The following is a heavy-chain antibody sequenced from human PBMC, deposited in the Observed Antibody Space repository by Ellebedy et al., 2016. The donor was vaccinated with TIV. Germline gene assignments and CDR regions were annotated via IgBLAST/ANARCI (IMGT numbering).Heavy chain of an antibody. Sequence: PGGSLRLSCAASGFTFSSYSMNWVRQSPGKGLEWVSYISSSSNIYYADAVKGRFTISRDNAKNSLYLQMNSLRDKDTAVYYCARDEAAYCGGDCYSPFDYWGQGTLVTVSS. CDR1: GFTFSSYS. D-gene: IGHD2-21*02. CDR2: ISSSSNI. CDR3: ARDEAAYCGGDCYSPFDY. J-gene: IGHJ4*02. V-gene: IGHV3-48*02.